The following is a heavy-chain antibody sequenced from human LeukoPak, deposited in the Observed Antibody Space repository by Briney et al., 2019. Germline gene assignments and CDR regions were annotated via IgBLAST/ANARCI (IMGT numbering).Heavy chain of an antibody. CDR1: GFTFSSYA. J-gene: IGHJ4*02. CDR2: ISGSGGST. V-gene: IGHV3-23*01. CDR3: AKDPKHTYNSSGYYFDY. Sequence: GGSLRLSCAASGFTFSSYAMRWVRQAPGKGLEWVSAISGSGGSTYYADSVKGRFTISRDNSKNTLYLQMNSLRAEDTAVYYCAKDPKHTYNSSGYYFDYWGQGTLVTVSS. D-gene: IGHD3-22*01.